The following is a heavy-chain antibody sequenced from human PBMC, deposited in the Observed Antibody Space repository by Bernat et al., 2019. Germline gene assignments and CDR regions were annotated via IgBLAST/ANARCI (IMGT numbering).Heavy chain of an antibody. CDR1: GFTFRSYG. D-gene: IGHD6-13*01. CDR2: IRNDGNKI. CDR3: ARSNPADY. V-gene: IGHV3-30*02. Sequence: QVQLVESGGGVVQYGGSLRLSCAASGFTFRSYGMVWVRQAPGKGLEWVAFIRNDGNKIYYRDCLKGRYTSSSNNSKNTLNLKMASLRAEDTAVYYWARSNPADYWGRGTLVTVSS. J-gene: IGHJ4*02.